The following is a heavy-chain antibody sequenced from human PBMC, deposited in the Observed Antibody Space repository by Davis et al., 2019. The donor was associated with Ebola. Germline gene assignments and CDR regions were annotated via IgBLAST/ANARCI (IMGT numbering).Heavy chain of an antibody. D-gene: IGHD3-3*01. V-gene: IGHV3-21*01. J-gene: IGHJ4*02. Sequence: GGSLRPSCAASGFTFSSYSMNWVRQAPGKGLEWVSSISSSSSYIYYADSVTVRFTISRANAKNSLYLQMNSLRAEDTAVYYCARVGTYYDFWSGYDYWGQGTLVTVSS. CDR3: ARVGTYYDFWSGYDY. CDR2: ISSSSSYI. CDR1: GFTFSSYS.